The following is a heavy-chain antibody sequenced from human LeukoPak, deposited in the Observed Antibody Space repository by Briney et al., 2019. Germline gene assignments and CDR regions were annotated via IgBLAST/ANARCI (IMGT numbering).Heavy chain of an antibody. CDR3: ARGWADIAAAECFDY. J-gene: IGHJ4*02. CDR2: MNPNSGNT. V-gene: IGHV1-8*02. D-gene: IGHD6-13*01. CDR1: GGTFSSYT. Sequence: ASVKVSCKASGGTFSSYTINWVRQVTGQGLEWMGWMNPNSGNTGYAQKFQGRVTMTRNTSISTAYMELSSLRSEDTAVYYCARGWADIAAAECFDYWGQGTLVTVSS.